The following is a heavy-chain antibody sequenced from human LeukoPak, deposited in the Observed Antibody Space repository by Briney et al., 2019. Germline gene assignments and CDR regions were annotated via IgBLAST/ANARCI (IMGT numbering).Heavy chain of an antibody. CDR2: IHTSGST. CDR3: ARDGGYTSHDY. Sequence: SDTLSLTCTVSGGSIIGYYWSWMRQPAGKGLEWIGRIHTSGSTNYNASLKSRVTMSVDTSKNQFSLKLTSVTAADTAVYYCARDGGYTSHDYWGQGTLVTVSS. D-gene: IGHD6-19*01. J-gene: IGHJ4*02. V-gene: IGHV4-4*07. CDR1: GGSIIGYY.